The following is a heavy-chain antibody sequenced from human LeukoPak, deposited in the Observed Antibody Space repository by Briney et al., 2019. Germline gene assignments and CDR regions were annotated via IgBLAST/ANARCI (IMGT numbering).Heavy chain of an antibody. CDR2: ISAYNGNT. D-gene: IGHD5-12*01. CDR3: ARVVVATTLYYYYYYYMDV. J-gene: IGHJ6*03. Sequence: ASVKVSCKASGYTFTSYGISWVRQAPGQGLGWMGWISAYNGNTNYAQKLQGRVTMTTDTSTSTAYMELRSLRSDDTAVYYCARVVVATTLYYYYYYYMDVWGKGTTVTVSS. V-gene: IGHV1-18*01. CDR1: GYTFTSYG.